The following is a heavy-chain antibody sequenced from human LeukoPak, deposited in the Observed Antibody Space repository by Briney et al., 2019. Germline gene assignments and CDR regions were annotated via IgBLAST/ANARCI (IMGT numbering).Heavy chain of an antibody. J-gene: IGHJ4*02. CDR1: GFTFSSYA. D-gene: IGHD3-10*01. CDR2: ISGSGGNT. V-gene: IGHV3-23*01. CDR3: AKDLWFGETRIKGRFDY. Sequence: GGSLRLSCAASGFTFSSYAMSWVRQAPGKGLEWVSGISGSGGNTYYADSVKGRFTISRDNSKNTLYLQMNSLRAEDTAVYYCAKDLWFGETRIKGRFDYWGQGTLVTVSS.